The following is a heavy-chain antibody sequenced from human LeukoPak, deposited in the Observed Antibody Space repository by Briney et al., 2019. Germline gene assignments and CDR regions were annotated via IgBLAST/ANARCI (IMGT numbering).Heavy chain of an antibody. Sequence: SDTLSLTCTVSGRSIDSYYGSWLRQPPGKGLEWIGYIYYTGSTKYHPSLKSRVTISLDTSKNQFSLKLTSVTAADTAVYYCARVYQSAEYYFDYWGQGNLVSVSS. CDR3: ARVYQSAEYYFDY. CDR2: IYYTGST. V-gene: IGHV4-59*07. J-gene: IGHJ4*02. D-gene: IGHD2-2*01. CDR1: GRSIDSYY.